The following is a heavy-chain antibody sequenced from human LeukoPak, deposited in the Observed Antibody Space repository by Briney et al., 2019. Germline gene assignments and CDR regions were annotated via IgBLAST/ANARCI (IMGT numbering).Heavy chain of an antibody. V-gene: IGHV4-4*02. Sequence: SGTLSLTCAVSGGSISSSNWWSWVRQPPGKGLEWIGEIYHSGSTNYNPSLKSRVTISVDKSKNQFSLKLSSVTAADTAVYYCARFSPPDYYYYYYMDVWGKGTTVTVSS. CDR2: IYHSGST. J-gene: IGHJ6*03. CDR1: GGSISSSNW. CDR3: ARFSPPDYYYYYYMDV.